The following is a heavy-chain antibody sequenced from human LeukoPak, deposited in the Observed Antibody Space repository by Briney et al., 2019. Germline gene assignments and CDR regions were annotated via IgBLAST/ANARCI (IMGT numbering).Heavy chain of an antibody. J-gene: IGHJ6*03. CDR2: IYTSGST. CDR3: ARSTAKSRYYYYYYYMDV. D-gene: IGHD5-18*01. V-gene: IGHV4-4*07. Sequence: SETLSLTCTVSGGSISSYYWSWIRQPAGKGLEWIGRIYTSGSTNYNPSLKSRVTMSVDTSKNQFSLKLSSVTAADTAVYYCARSTAKSRYYYYYYYMDVWGKGTTVTVSS. CDR1: GGSISSYY.